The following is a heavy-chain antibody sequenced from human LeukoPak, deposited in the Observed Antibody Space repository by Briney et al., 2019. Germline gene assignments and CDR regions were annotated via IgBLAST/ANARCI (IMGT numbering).Heavy chain of an antibody. Sequence: GGSLRLSCTASRFTFSTYAMSWVRQAPGKGLEWVGRIKSKTDGGTTDYAAPVKDRFTISRDDSKNTVSLQMNSLKAEDTAVYYCTTGRQTNIAVDGKGKDWFDPWGQGTLVTVSS. J-gene: IGHJ5*02. CDR3: TTGRQTNIAVDGKGKDWFDP. CDR1: RFTFSTYA. CDR2: IKSKTDGGTT. D-gene: IGHD6-19*01. V-gene: IGHV3-15*01.